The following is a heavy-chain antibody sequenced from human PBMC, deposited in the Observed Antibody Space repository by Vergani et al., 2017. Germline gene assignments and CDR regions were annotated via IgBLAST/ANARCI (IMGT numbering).Heavy chain of an antibody. D-gene: IGHD6-19*01. J-gene: IGHJ6*02. CDR3: AXASLAVAGILRRFGMDV. CDR1: GFTFSSYG. Sequence: VQLVESGGGVVQPGRSLRLSCAASGFTFSSYGMHWVRQAPGKGLEWVAVIWYDGSNKYYADSVKGRFTISGDNSKNTLYLQMNSLRADDTAVYYCAXASLAVAGILRRFGMDVWGQGTTVTVSS. CDR2: IWYDGSNK. V-gene: IGHV3-33*01.